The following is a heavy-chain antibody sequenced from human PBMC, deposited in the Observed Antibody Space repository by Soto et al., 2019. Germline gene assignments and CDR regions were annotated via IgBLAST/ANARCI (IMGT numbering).Heavy chain of an antibody. D-gene: IGHD2-15*01. CDR2: ISYDGSNK. V-gene: IGHV3-30-3*01. Sequence: QVQLVESGGGVVQPGRSLRLSCAASGFTFRIYAMHWVRQAPGTGLECVAVISYDGSNKFYRDSVKGRFTISRDNSKHPLYLQINSLRYGDTAVYYCARGDREDIAVVIGARPGEYGVDVWGHGTTVTVSS. CDR1: GFTFRIYA. J-gene: IGHJ6*02. CDR3: ARGDREDIAVVIGARPGEYGVDV.